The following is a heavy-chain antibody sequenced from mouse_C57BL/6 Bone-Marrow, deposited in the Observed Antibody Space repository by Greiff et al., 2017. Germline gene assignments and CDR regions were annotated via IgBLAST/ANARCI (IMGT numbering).Heavy chain of an antibody. J-gene: IGHJ1*03. CDR3: ARVTTVVARYFDV. CDR2: IYPGGGST. V-gene: IGHV1-63*01. D-gene: IGHD1-1*01. Sequence: QVQLQQSGAELVRPGTSVKLSCKASGYTFTNYWLGWAKQRPGHGLEWIGDIYPGGGSTNYNEKFKGKATLTADKSSSTAYMQFSSLTSEDSAIYYCARVTTVVARYFDVWGTGTTVTVSS. CDR1: GYTFTNYW.